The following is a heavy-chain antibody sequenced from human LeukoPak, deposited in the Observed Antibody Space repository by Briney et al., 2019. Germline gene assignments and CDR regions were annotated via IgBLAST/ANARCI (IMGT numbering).Heavy chain of an antibody. CDR1: GYTFTSYG. V-gene: IGHV1-18*01. CDR2: ISAYNGNT. D-gene: IGHD3-16*01. Sequence: ASVKVSCKASGYTFTSYGISWVRQAPVQGLEWMGWISAYNGNTNYAQKLQGRVTMTTDTSTNTAYMELRSLRSDDTAVYYCAREGLGELTLDYWGQGTLVTVSS. J-gene: IGHJ4*02. CDR3: AREGLGELTLDY.